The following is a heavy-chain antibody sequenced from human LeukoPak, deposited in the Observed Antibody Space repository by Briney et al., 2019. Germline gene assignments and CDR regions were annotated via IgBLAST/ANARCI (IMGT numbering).Heavy chain of an antibody. CDR3: ARASAAAGQGSVSRDQTLYYFDY. D-gene: IGHD6-13*01. CDR2: ISGGGGST. V-gene: IGHV3-23*01. CDR1: GFTFSSYA. Sequence: PGGSLRLSCAASGFTFSSYAMSWVRQAPGKGLEWVSAISGGGGSTYYADSVKGRFTISRDNSKNTLYLQMNSLRAEDTAVYYCARASAAAGQGSVSRDQTLYYFDYWGQGTLVTVSS. J-gene: IGHJ4*02.